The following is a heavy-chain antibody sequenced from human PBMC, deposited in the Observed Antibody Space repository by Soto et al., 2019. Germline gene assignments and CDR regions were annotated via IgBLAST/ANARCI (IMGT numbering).Heavy chain of an antibody. CDR2: IYHSGST. Sequence: QVQLQESGPGLVKPSGTLSLTCAVSGGSISSSNWWSWVRQPPGKGLEWIGEIYHSGSTNYNPSPKSRVPXSXDXPKNQSPLKLSSVTAADTAVYYCASVRGGYYYAMAVWGQGTTVTVSS. D-gene: IGHD3-10*02. CDR1: GGSISSSNW. CDR3: ASVRGGYYYAMAV. J-gene: IGHJ6*02. V-gene: IGHV4-4*02.